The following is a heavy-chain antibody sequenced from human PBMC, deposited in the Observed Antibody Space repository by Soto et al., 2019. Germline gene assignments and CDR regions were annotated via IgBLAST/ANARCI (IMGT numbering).Heavy chain of an antibody. Sequence: ASVKVSCKASGYTFTSYDINWVRQATGQGLEWMGWMNPNSGNTGYAQKFQGRVTMTRNTSISTAYMELSSLRSEDTAVYYCARAQYYDILTGYYYFDYWGQGTLVTVSS. CDR2: MNPNSGNT. CDR1: GYTFTSYD. CDR3: ARAQYYDILTGYYYFDY. D-gene: IGHD3-9*01. V-gene: IGHV1-8*01. J-gene: IGHJ4*02.